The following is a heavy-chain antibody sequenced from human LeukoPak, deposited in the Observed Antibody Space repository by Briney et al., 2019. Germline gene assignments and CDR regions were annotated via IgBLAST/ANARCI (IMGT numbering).Heavy chain of an antibody. CDR3: ARQRSFADYVGGPGFDC. D-gene: IGHD4-17*01. J-gene: IGHJ4*02. CDR1: GFTFDDYA. V-gene: IGHV3-9*03. Sequence: GGSLRLSCSASGFTFDDYAMHWVRQAPGKGLEWVSGISWNGVNIGYADSVKGRFTISRDNAKNSLYLLMNSLRAEDMALYFCARQRSFADYVGGPGFDCWGQGTLVTVSS. CDR2: ISWNGVNI.